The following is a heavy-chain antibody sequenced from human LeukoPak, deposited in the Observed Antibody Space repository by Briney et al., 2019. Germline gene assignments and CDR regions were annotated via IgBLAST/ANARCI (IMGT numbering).Heavy chain of an antibody. CDR2: LYSSGTT. D-gene: IGHD3-10*01. J-gene: IGHJ3*02. Sequence: QPGGSLRLSCAASGLPVSGSYMNWVRPAPGKGLEWVSVLYSSGTTYYADSAKGRFTISRDNSKNTLYLQLNSLRAEDTAIYYCAQSRGAFDIWGQGTMVTVSS. CDR3: AQSRGAFDI. CDR1: GLPVSGSY. V-gene: IGHV3-53*01.